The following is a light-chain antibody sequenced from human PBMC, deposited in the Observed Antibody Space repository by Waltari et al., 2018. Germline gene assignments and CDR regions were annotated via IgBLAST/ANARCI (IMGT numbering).Light chain of an antibody. CDR1: ARVSSN. CDR2: GAS. Sequence: EIVMTQTPATLSVSPGERATLHCRARARVSSNLTWYQQKPGQAPRLLIYGASTRATGIPARFSGSGSGTEFTLTISSLQSEDFAVYYCQQYNNWLLYTFGQGTKLEIK. V-gene: IGKV3-15*01. CDR3: QQYNNWLLYT. J-gene: IGKJ2*01.